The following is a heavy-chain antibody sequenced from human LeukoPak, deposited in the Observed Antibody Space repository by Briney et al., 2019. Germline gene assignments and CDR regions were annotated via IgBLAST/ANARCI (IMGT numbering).Heavy chain of an antibody. D-gene: IGHD3-10*02. Sequence: SETLSLTCTVSGGSISSYYWSWIRQPAGKGLEWIGRIYTSGSTNYNPSLKSRVPISIDTSRNQFSLKLSSVTAADTAVYYCATYHFRGDTSHYFDYWGQGTLVTVSS. CDR2: IYTSGST. CDR3: ATYHFRGDTSHYFDY. CDR1: GGSISSYY. J-gene: IGHJ4*02. V-gene: IGHV4-4*07.